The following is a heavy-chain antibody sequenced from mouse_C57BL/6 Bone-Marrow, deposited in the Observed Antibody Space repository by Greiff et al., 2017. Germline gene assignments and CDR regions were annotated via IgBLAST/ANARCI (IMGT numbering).Heavy chain of an antibody. J-gene: IGHJ1*03. D-gene: IGHD2-3*01. V-gene: IGHV1-81*01. Sequence: LEESGAELARPGASVKLSCKASGYTFTSYGISWVKQRTGQGLEWIGEIYPRSGNTYYNEKFKGKATLTADKSSSTAYMELRSLTSEDSAVYFCSYDGYYWYFDVWGTGTTVTVSS. CDR3: SYDGYYWYFDV. CDR2: IYPRSGNT. CDR1: GYTFTSYG.